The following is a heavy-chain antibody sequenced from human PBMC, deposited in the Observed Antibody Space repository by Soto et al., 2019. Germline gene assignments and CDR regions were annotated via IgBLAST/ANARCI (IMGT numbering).Heavy chain of an antibody. Sequence: QMQLVQSGAEVKKPGSSVKVSCKASGGTINNYAFNWVRQAPGQGLEWMGGIIPMLGTANYAQNFQGRLTITADESTTTVYMELSSLRSEDTAIYYCARKSPLGRHFDYWGQGTLVTVSS. J-gene: IGHJ4*02. CDR3: ARKSPLGRHFDY. CDR2: IIPMLGTA. D-gene: IGHD7-27*01. CDR1: GGTINNYA. V-gene: IGHV1-69*01.